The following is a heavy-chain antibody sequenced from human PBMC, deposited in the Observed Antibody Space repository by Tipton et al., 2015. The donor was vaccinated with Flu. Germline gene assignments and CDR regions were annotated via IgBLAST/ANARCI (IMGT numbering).Heavy chain of an antibody. Sequence: QLVQSGAEVKKPGASVEVSCKTSGYNFNTYGISWVRQAPGQGLEWMGWISAYTDNRNYAQRFQGRVTMTTDTSTNTAFMELRSLTSDDTAVYYCARDMTQGVVIIPPAKRFGFWCQGTLVTVSS. D-gene: IGHD3-3*01. J-gene: IGHJ4*02. V-gene: IGHV1-18*01. CDR3: ARDMTQGVVIIPPAKRFGF. CDR2: ISAYTDNR. CDR1: GYNFNTYG.